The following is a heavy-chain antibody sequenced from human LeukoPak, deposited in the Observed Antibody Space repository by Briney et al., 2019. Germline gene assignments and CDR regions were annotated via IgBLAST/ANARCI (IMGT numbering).Heavy chain of an antibody. CDR1: GPTVSSNY. V-gene: IGHV3-66*01. Sequence: GGSLRLSCAASGPTVSSNYISCVSQAPGKWREWGSVIYSGGSTHYADAVKGRFTISRDKSKNTLYLQMNRLRAEDTAVYYCARDPGQWLVTGGAWGQGTLVTVSS. D-gene: IGHD6-19*01. CDR2: IYSGGST. J-gene: IGHJ1*01. CDR3: ARDPGQWLVTGGA.